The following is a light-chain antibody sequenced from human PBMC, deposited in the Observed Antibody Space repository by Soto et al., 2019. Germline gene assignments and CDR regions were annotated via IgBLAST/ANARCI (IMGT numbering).Light chain of an antibody. CDR3: SSYTSSSTPWV. Sequence: QSALTQPASVSGPPGQSITISCTGTSSDVGAYNYVSWYQHHPGKAPRLVIYDVTNRPSGISDRFSGSKSGNTASLTISGLQAEDEADYYCSSYTSSSTPWVFGGGTKLTVL. J-gene: IGLJ3*02. CDR2: DVT. CDR1: SSDVGAYNY. V-gene: IGLV2-14*01.